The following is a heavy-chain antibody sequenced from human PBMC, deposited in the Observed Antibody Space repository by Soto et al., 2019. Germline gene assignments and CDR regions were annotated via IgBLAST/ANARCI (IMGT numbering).Heavy chain of an antibody. Sequence: SVKVSCKASGGTFSSYAISWVRQAPGQRLEWMGGIIPIFGTANYAQKFQGRVTITADKSTSTAYMELSSLRSEDTAVYYCARVVPPPTIFGVDRVPYYYYGMDVWGQGTTVTVSS. CDR3: ARVVPPPTIFGVDRVPYYYYGMDV. V-gene: IGHV1-69*06. CDR2: IIPIFGTA. J-gene: IGHJ6*02. CDR1: GGTFSSYA. D-gene: IGHD3-3*01.